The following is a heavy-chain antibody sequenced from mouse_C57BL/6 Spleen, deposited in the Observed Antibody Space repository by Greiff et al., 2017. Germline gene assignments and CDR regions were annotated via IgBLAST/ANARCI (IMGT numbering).Heavy chain of an antibody. CDR2: INPYSGDT. CDR1: GYSFTGYF. V-gene: IGHV1-20*01. Sequence: VQLQQSGPELVKPGDSVKISCKASGYSFTGYFMNWVMQSPGKRLEWIGRINPYSGDTFYNQKFKGKATLTVDKSSSTAHMELRSLTSEASAVSDCARADYGSSHWYCDVWGTGTTVTVSS. CDR3: ARADYGSSHWYCDV. D-gene: IGHD1-1*01. J-gene: IGHJ1*03.